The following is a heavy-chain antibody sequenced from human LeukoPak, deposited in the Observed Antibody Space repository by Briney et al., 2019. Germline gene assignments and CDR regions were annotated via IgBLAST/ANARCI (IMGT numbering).Heavy chain of an antibody. CDR3: ARDPRDCSSTSCYGDNWFDP. J-gene: IGHJ5*02. D-gene: IGHD2-2*01. CDR2: IKQDGSEK. V-gene: IGHV3-7*03. CDR1: GFTFGSYW. Sequence: GGSLRLSCAASGFTFGSYWMSWVRQAPGKGLEWVANIKQDGSEKYYVDSVKGRFTISRDNAKNSLYLQMNSLRAEDTAVYYCARDPRDCSSTSCYGDNWFDPWGQGTLVTVSS.